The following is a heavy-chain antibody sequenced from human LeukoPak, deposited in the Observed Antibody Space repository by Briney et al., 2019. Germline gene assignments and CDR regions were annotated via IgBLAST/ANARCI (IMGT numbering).Heavy chain of an antibody. CDR3: ARGGITMVRGVITPYYFDY. CDR2: IIPIFGTA. CDR1: GGTFNNHA. V-gene: IGHV1-69*01. Sequence: ASVKVSCMASGGTFNNHAISWVRQAPGQGLEWMGGIIPIFGTANYAQKFQGRVTITADESTSTAYMELSSLRSEDTAVYYYARGGITMVRGVITPYYFDYWGQGTLVTVSS. J-gene: IGHJ4*02. D-gene: IGHD3-10*01.